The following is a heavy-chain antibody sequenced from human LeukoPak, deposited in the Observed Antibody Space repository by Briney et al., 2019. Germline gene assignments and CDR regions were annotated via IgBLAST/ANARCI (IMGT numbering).Heavy chain of an antibody. V-gene: IGHV5-51*01. CDR3: ARLYRWLPGNWFDP. D-gene: IGHD6-19*01. Sequence: HGESLKISCKSVGYNFTSYWIGWVRQMPGKGLEWIGIIYPDDSDTRYSPSFQGHVTISADKSISTAYLQWSSLKASDTAMYYCARLYRWLPGNWFDPWGQGTLVTVSS. CDR2: IYPDDSDT. J-gene: IGHJ5*02. CDR1: GYNFTSYW.